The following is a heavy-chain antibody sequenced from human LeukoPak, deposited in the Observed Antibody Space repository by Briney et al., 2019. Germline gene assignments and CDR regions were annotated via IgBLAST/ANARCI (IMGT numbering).Heavy chain of an antibody. CDR3: AKIGRPTEVWGSYRLQGAFDI. Sequence: GGSLRLSCAASGFTFSSYAMSWVRQAPGKGLEWVSVISGSGGSTFYADSVKGRFTISRDNSKNTLYLQMNSLRAEDTAVYYCAKIGRPTEVWGSYRLQGAFDIWGQGTMVTVSS. CDR2: ISGSGGST. CDR1: GFTFSSYA. D-gene: IGHD3-16*02. V-gene: IGHV3-23*01. J-gene: IGHJ3*02.